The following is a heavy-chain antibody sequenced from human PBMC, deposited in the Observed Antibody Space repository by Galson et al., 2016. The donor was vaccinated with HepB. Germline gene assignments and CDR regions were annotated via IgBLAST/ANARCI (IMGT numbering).Heavy chain of an antibody. CDR3: ARGNYYAMDV. D-gene: IGHD3-10*01. Sequence: SLRLSCAASDFTFSNYWMHWVRQVPGKGLVWVSRISTNGTNASYADSVKGRFTISRDNGKNNLYLQMNSLRAEDTAVYYCARGNYYAMDVWGQGTTVTVSS. J-gene: IGHJ6*02. CDR1: DFTFSNYW. CDR2: ISTNGTNA. V-gene: IGHV3-74*01.